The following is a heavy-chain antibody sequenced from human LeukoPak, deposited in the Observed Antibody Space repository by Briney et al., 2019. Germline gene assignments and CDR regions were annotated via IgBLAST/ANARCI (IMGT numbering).Heavy chain of an antibody. CDR2: ISSSSSTI. V-gene: IGHV3-48*01. Sequence: PGGSLRLSCAASGFSFSSYAMSWVRQAPGKGLEWVSYISSSSSTIYYADSVKGRFTISRDNAKNSLYLQMNSLRAEDTAVYYCARGPPIAAAGYFDYWGQGTLVTVSS. CDR3: ARGPPIAAAGYFDY. J-gene: IGHJ4*02. D-gene: IGHD6-13*01. CDR1: GFSFSSYA.